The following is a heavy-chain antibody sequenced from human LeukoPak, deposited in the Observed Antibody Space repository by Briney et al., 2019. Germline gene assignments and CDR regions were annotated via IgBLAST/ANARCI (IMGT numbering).Heavy chain of an antibody. CDR2: ISSSGSTI. D-gene: IGHD3-22*01. Sequence: GGSLRLSCAASGFTFSSYEMNWVRQAPGKGLEWVSYISSSGSTIYYADSVKGRFTISRDNAKSSLYLQMNSLRAEDTAVYYCARVTYYYDSSCDYWGQGTLVTVSS. CDR3: ARVTYYYDSSCDY. CDR1: GFTFSSYE. V-gene: IGHV3-48*03. J-gene: IGHJ4*02.